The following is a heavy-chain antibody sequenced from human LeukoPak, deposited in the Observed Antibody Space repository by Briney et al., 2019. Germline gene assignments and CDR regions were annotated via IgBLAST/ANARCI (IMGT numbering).Heavy chain of an antibody. CDR2: ISAYNGNT. CDR1: GYTFTSYG. J-gene: IGHJ4*02. Sequence: ASVKVSCKASGYTFTSYGISWVRQAPGQGLEWMGWISAYNGNTNYAQKLQGRVTMTTDTSTSTAYMELRSLRSDDTAIYYCATSVGFFDYLSQGDYYFDYWGQGTLVAVSS. V-gene: IGHV1-18*01. CDR3: ATSVGFFDYLSQGDYYFDY. D-gene: IGHD3-9*01.